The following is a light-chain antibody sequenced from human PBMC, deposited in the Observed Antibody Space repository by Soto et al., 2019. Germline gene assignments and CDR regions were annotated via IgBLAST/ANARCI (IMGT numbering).Light chain of an antibody. J-gene: IGKJ4*01. CDR2: GAS. CDR3: QQYNNWPLT. Sequence: EIGMTQSRATLSVSPGERATLSCSASQSVINNLAWYQQKPGQAPRLLIYGASTRATGIPARFSGSGSGTEFTLTISSLQSEDFAVYYCQQYNNWPLTFGGGTKVEIK. V-gene: IGKV3-15*01. CDR1: QSVINN.